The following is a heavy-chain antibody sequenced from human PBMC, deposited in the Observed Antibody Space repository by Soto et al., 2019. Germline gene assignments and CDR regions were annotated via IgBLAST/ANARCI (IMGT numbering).Heavy chain of an antibody. V-gene: IGHV5-51*01. D-gene: IGHD3-16*01. J-gene: IGHJ4*02. CDR3: FRGGVTSRTFDY. CDR2: IFPDDSDT. CDR1: GYIIKNYW. Sequence: ESLKISCKASGYIIKNYWIGWVRQMPGQGLEWMGIIFPDDSDTRYSPSFQGHVTISVYKSISTAYVQWSSLKASDSAIYYCFRGGVTSRTFDYWGQGTLVTSPQ.